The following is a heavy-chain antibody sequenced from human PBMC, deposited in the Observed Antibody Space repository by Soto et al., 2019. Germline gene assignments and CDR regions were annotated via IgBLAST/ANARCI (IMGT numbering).Heavy chain of an antibody. Sequence: VESLKISCKGSGYSLTSYWIGWVRQMPWKGLEWMGIIYPGDSDTSYSPSFQGQVTISADKSITTAYLQWSSLKASDTAMYYCARQSYYGSGTYYGMDVWGQGTTVTVSS. D-gene: IGHD3-10*01. CDR3: ARQSYYGSGTYYGMDV. V-gene: IGHV5-51*01. J-gene: IGHJ6*02. CDR1: GYSLTSYW. CDR2: IYPGDSDT.